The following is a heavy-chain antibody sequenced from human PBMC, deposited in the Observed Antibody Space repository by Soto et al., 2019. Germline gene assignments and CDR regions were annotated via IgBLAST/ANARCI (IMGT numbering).Heavy chain of an antibody. Sequence: GESLKTSRRSSGYSFTSYWLSWVRQMPGKGLEWMGRIDPSDSYTNYSPSFQGHVTISADKSISTAYLQWSSLKASGTAMYYYARHDDWNYYDSSGYYFVPSRPDDAFYIWGQGTMVTVSS. CDR2: IDPSDSYT. V-gene: IGHV5-10-1*01. D-gene: IGHD3-22*01. CDR1: GYSFTSYW. J-gene: IGHJ3*02. CDR3: ARHDDWNYYDSSGYYFVPSRPDDAFYI.